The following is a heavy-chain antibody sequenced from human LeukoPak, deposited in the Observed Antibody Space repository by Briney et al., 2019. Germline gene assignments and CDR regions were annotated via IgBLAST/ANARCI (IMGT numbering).Heavy chain of an antibody. CDR3: ASSSAVVGILNWFDL. CDR2: IYPGDSKI. J-gene: IGHJ5*02. V-gene: IGHV5-51*01. D-gene: IGHD6-19*01. CDR1: GYRFSTYW. Sequence: GASLQISFKGSGYRFSTYWIALVRPMSGKGLEWMGTIYPGDSKIRDCPSFEGQVTISADKSISTAYLQWSSLKASDTAMYYCASSSAVVGILNWFDLWGQGTLVTVSS.